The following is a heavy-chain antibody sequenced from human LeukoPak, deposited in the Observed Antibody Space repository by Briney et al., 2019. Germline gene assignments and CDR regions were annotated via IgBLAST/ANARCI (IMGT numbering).Heavy chain of an antibody. Sequence: GGSLRLSCAASGFTFSSYAMSWVRQAPGKGLEWVSSISSSSSYIYYADSVKGRFTISRDNAKNSLYLQMNSLRAEDTAVYYCATDLGSSWYPFDYWGQGTLVTVSS. CDR3: ATDLGSSWYPFDY. CDR2: ISSSSSYI. V-gene: IGHV3-21*01. D-gene: IGHD6-13*01. J-gene: IGHJ4*02. CDR1: GFTFSSYA.